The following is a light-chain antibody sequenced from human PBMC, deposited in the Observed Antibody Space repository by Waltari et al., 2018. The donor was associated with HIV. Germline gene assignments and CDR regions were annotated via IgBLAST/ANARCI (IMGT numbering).Light chain of an antibody. Sequence: QSALTQPASVSGSPGQSTTTPCALNDYASASWYQRHPGKAPKVIIYEVTNRPSGLSNRFSGSKSGNTATLTISGLQPEDEADYFCTSYISGTTPVFGRGTRVTVL. V-gene: IGLV2-14*01. J-gene: IGLJ2*01. CDR1: ALNDYAS. CDR2: EVT. CDR3: TSYISGTTPV.